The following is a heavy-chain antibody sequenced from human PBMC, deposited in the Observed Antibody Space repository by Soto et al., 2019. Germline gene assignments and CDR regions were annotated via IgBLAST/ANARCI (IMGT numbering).Heavy chain of an antibody. D-gene: IGHD6-19*01. Sequence: QVQLVESGGGVVQPGRSLRLSCAASGFTFSSYGMHWVRQAPGKGLEWVAVIWYDGSNKYYADSVKGRFTISRDNSKNTLYLQMNSLRAEDTAVYYCARETYSSGWYNYWGQGTLVTVSS. CDR2: IWYDGSNK. CDR1: GFTFSSYG. CDR3: ARETYSSGWYNY. V-gene: IGHV3-33*01. J-gene: IGHJ4*02.